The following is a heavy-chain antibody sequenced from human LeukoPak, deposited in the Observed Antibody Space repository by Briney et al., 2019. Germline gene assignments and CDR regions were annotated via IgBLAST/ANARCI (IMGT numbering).Heavy chain of an antibody. CDR2: ISWNSASV. J-gene: IGHJ3*01. V-gene: IGHV3-9*01. D-gene: IGHD2-2*01. CDR1: GFKFDDYA. Sequence: GGSLRLSCTASGFKFDDYAMHWVRQVPGKGLEWVSGISWNSASVGYGESVKGRFTMSRDNAQKSVFVEMNSLRPEDTALYYCVKDIRSSASCSAFDVWGQGTMVTVSS. CDR3: VKDIRSSASCSAFDV.